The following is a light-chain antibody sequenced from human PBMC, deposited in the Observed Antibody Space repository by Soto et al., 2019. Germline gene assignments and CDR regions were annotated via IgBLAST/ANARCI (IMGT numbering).Light chain of an antibody. CDR3: KHYGSSPRT. Sequence: EIVLTQSPGTLSLSPGETATLSCRASRSVSSNYLAWYQQRPGQAPRLLINRASNRATGIPDRFSGSGSGTDFTLTINRLEPADFAVYYCKHYGSSPRTFGQGTKVEIK. V-gene: IGKV3-20*01. CDR2: RAS. CDR1: RSVSSNY. J-gene: IGKJ1*01.